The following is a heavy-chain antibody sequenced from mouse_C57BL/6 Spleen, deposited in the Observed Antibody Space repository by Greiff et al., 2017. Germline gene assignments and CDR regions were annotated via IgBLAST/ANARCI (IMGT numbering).Heavy chain of an antibody. J-gene: IGHJ1*03. CDR2: ISTNANNHAT. D-gene: IGHD1-1*01. CDR3: TRQATVVANRYFDV. Sequence: EVKVEESGGGLVQPGGSMKLSCAASGFTFSDAWMDWVRQSPEQGLEWVAEISTNANNHATYYAASVKGRFTISRDDSKSSVYLQMNSLMAQDTSIYYCTRQATVVANRYFDVWGTGTTVTVSS. V-gene: IGHV6-6*01. CDR1: GFTFSDAW.